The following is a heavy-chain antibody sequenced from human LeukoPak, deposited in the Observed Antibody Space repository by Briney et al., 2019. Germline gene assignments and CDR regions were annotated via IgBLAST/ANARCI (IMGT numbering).Heavy chain of an antibody. D-gene: IGHD3-3*01. CDR2: IYNTASD. CDR1: GGSFSGYY. Sequence: SETLSLTCAVYGGSFSGYYWSWIRQPAGKGLEWIGRIYNTASDNYNPSLKSRVTMSAGPSKNQFSLRLSSVTAADTAVYYCASGSYDFWAGYPGAWGQGILVIVSS. V-gene: IGHV4-59*10. CDR3: ASGSYDFWAGYPGA. J-gene: IGHJ5*02.